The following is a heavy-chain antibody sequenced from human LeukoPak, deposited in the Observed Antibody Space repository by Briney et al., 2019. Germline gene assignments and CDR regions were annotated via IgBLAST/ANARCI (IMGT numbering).Heavy chain of an antibody. Sequence: SETLSLTCTVSGGSISSYYWSWIRQPPGKGLEWIGYIYYSGSTNYNPSLKSRVTISVDTSKNQFSLKLSSVPAADTAVYYCARVGYSSSWYAAPGAFDIWGQGTMVTVSS. D-gene: IGHD6-13*01. CDR3: ARVGYSSSWYAAPGAFDI. J-gene: IGHJ3*02. CDR2: IYYSGST. V-gene: IGHV4-59*01. CDR1: GGSISSYY.